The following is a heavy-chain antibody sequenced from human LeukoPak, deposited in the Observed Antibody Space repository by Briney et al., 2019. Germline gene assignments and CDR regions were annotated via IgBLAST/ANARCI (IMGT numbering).Heavy chain of an antibody. D-gene: IGHD4-23*01. J-gene: IGHJ3*02. CDR1: GFTFRSYS. V-gene: IGHV3-64*01. CDR2: ISSSGDNT. CDR3: ARVKVSGGFDI. Sequence: GGSLRLSCAASGFTFRSYSMHWVRQAPGKGLEYVSAISSSGDNTYYANSVKGRFTISRDNSKNTLYLQMGSLRAEDMAVYYCARVKVSGGFDIWAKGQWSPSLQ.